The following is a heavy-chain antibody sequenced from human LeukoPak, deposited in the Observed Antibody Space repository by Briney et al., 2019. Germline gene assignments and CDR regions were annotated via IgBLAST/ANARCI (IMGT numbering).Heavy chain of an antibody. CDR1: GFTFSSYA. CDR3: AKRQHYYDSSGPAYYMDV. J-gene: IGHJ6*03. Sequence: GGSLRLSCAASGFTFSSYAMSWVRQALGKGLEWVSAISGSGGSTYYADSVKGRFTISRDNSKNTLYLQMNSLRAEDTAVYYCAKRQHYYDSSGPAYYMDVWGKGTTVTVSS. V-gene: IGHV3-23*01. CDR2: ISGSGGST. D-gene: IGHD3-22*01.